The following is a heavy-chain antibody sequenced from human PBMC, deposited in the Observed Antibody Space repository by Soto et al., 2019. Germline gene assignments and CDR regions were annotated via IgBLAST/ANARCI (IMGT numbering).Heavy chain of an antibody. J-gene: IGHJ6*02. CDR1: GGSVSSGSYY. CDR3: ARGGGSAFYYYGMDV. V-gene: IGHV4-61*01. CDR2: IYYSGST. Sequence: KTSETLSLTCTVSGGSVSSGSYYWSWIRQPPGKGLEWIGYIYYSGSTDYNPSLKSRVTISVDTSKNQFSLKLSSVTAADTAVYYCARGGGSAFYYYGMDVWGQGTTVTVSS. D-gene: IGHD2-15*01.